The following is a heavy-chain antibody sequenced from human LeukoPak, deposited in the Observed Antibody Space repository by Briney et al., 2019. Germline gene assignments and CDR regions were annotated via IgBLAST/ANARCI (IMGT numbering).Heavy chain of an antibody. J-gene: IGHJ4*02. D-gene: IGHD5-12*01. CDR1: GGSFSGYY. V-gene: IGHV4-34*01. Sequence: SETLSLTCAVYGGSFSGYYWSWIRQPPGKGLEWIGEINHSGSTNYNPSLKSRVTISVDTSKNQFSLKLSSVTAADTAVYYCALISGYDRSLDYWGQGTLVTVSS. CDR3: ALISGYDRSLDY. CDR2: INHSGST.